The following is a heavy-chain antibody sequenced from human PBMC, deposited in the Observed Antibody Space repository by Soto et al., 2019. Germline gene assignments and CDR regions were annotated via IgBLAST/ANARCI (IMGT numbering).Heavy chain of an antibody. D-gene: IGHD5-12*01. CDR1: GGSFSGYY. CDR2: INHSGST. Sequence: QVQLQQWGAGLLKPSETLSLTCAVYGGSFSGYYWSWIRQPPGKGLEWVGEINHSGSTNYNPSLKRRVTISVDTSRNQFSLKLSSVAAADTAVYYCARNGGYDLVAIRSWYFDLWGRGTLVTVSS. CDR3: ARNGGYDLVAIRSWYFDL. V-gene: IGHV4-34*01. J-gene: IGHJ2*01.